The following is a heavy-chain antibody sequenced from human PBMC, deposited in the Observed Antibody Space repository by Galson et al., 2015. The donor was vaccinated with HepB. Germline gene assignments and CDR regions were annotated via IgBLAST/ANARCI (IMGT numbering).Heavy chain of an antibody. Sequence: ETLSLTCTVSGGSISSYYWTWIRQSPGKGLEWIGYVYYSGTTKYNPSLKSRVTISVDTSENQFSLKLSSVTAADTAVYYCARQDGYDFFDIWGQGTMVTVSS. D-gene: IGHD3-3*01. J-gene: IGHJ3*02. V-gene: IGHV4-59*08. CDR3: ARQDGYDFFDI. CDR1: GGSISSYY. CDR2: VYYSGTT.